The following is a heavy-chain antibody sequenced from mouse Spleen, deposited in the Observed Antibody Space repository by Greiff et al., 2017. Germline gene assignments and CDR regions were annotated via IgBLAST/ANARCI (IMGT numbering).Heavy chain of an antibody. CDR2: INPSSGYT. J-gene: IGHJ3*01. CDR3: AREDGKAWFAY. D-gene: IGHD2-1*01. V-gene: IGHV1-4*01. Sequence: QVQLQQSGAELARPGASVKMSCKASGYTFTSYTMHWVKQRPGQGREWIGYINPSSGYTKYNQKFKDKATLTADKSSSTAYMQLSSLTSEDSAVYYCAREDGKAWFAYWGQGTLVTVSA. CDR1: GYTFTSYT.